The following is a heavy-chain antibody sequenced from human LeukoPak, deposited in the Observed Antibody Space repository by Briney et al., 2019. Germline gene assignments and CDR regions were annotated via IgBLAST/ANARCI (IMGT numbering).Heavy chain of an antibody. CDR3: ARAQGRYYYDSSGPFDY. D-gene: IGHD3-22*01. CDR2: IYSGGST. CDR1: GFTVSSNY. V-gene: IGHV3-53*01. J-gene: IGHJ4*02. Sequence: GGSLRLSCAASGFTVSSNYMSWVRQAPGKGLEWVSVIYSGGSTYYADSVKGRFTISRDDSKNTLYLQMNSLRAEDTAVYYCARAQGRYYYDSSGPFDYWGQGTLVTVSS.